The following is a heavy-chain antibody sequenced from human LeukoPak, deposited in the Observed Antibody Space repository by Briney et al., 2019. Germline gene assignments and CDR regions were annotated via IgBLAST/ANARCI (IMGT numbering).Heavy chain of an antibody. J-gene: IGHJ4*02. CDR2: ISSSSSYI. D-gene: IGHD5-24*01. CDR1: GFTFSSYS. Sequence: GGSLRLSCAASGFTFSSYSMNWVRQAPGKGLEWVSSISSSSSYIYYADSVKGRFTISRDNAKNSLYLQMNSLRAEDTAVYYCARSKMATITADYWGQGTLVTASS. V-gene: IGHV3-21*01. CDR3: ARSKMATITADY.